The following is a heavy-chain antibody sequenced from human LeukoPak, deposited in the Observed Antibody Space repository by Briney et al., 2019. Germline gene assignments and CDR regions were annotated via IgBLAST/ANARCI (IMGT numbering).Heavy chain of an antibody. Sequence: PSETLSLTCAVYGGSFSGYYWSWIRQPPGKGLEWIGEINHSGSTNYNPSLKSRVTISVDTSKNQFSPKLSSVTAADTAVYYCARHRGSGRTRADYWGQGTLVTVSS. J-gene: IGHJ4*02. CDR2: INHSGST. CDR1: GGSFSGYY. CDR3: ARHRGSGRTRADY. D-gene: IGHD3-10*01. V-gene: IGHV4-34*01.